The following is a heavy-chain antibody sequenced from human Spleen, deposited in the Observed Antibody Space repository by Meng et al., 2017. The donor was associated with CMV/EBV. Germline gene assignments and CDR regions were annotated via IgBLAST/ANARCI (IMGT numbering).Heavy chain of an antibody. V-gene: IGHV3-20*04. CDR2: INWNGGST. J-gene: IGHJ4*02. CDR1: GFTFDDYG. CDR3: AKASGSYHGYFDY. Sequence: GGSLRLSCAASGFTFDDYGMSWVHQAPGKGLEWVSGINWNGGSTGYADSVKGRFTISRDNAKNSLYLQMNSLRAEDTALYYCAKASGSYHGYFDYWGQGTLVTVSS. D-gene: IGHD1-26*01.